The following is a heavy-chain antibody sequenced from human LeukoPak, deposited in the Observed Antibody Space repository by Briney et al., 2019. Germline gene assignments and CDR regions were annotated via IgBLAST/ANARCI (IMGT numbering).Heavy chain of an antibody. CDR1: GYTFTSYY. Sequence: ASVKVSCKASGYTFTSYYMHWVRQAHGQALEWMGIINPSGGSTRYAQKFQGRVTMTRDTSTSTVYMELSSLRSEDTAVYYCARDGRSSCYDYWGQGTLVTVSS. D-gene: IGHD6-13*01. J-gene: IGHJ4*02. V-gene: IGHV1-46*01. CDR3: ARDGRSSCYDY. CDR2: INPSGGST.